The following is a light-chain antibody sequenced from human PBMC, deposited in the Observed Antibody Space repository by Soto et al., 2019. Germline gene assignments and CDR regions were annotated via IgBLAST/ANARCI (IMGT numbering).Light chain of an antibody. CDR3: QQHNSCPLT. CDR2: EVS. V-gene: IGKV3-15*01. Sequence: EVVMTQSPATLSVSPGERATLSCRASQSVGDRLAWYQQKPGQPPRLLIYEVSTRATGIPARFSGSGSEAEFTLTISSLQSEDLAVYYCQQHNSCPLTFGGGTKVEI. J-gene: IGKJ4*01. CDR1: QSVGDR.